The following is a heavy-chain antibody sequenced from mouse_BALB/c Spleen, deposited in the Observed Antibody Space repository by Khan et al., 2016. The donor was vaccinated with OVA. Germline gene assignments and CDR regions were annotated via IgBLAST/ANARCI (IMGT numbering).Heavy chain of an antibody. D-gene: IGHD2-1*01. Sequence: QVQLQQSGAELVRSGASVKMSCKASGYTFTSYNIHWVKQTPGQGLEWIGYIYPRNGGSHFNQEFKGKATLTADTSSTTAYMQISSLTSEDSAVXFCARSRGNYVFDYWGQGTALTVSS. CDR1: GYTFTSYN. CDR3: ARSRGNYVFDY. CDR2: IYPRNGGS. V-gene: IGHV1-12*01. J-gene: IGHJ2*01.